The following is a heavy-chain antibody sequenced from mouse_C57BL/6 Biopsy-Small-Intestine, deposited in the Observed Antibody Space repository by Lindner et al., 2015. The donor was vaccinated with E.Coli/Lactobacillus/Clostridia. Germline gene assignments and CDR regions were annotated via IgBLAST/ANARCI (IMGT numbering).Heavy chain of an antibody. Sequence: VQLQESGPELVRPGTSVKVSCKASGYTFTNYWIGWAKQRPGQGLEWIGVINPGSGGTNYNEKFKGKATLTADKSSSTAYMQLSSLTSEDSAVYFCARNYGSSWRVDYWGQGTTLTVSS. J-gene: IGHJ2*01. CDR1: GYTFTNYW. CDR2: INPGSGGT. V-gene: IGHV1-54*01. D-gene: IGHD1-1*01. CDR3: ARNYGSSWRVDY.